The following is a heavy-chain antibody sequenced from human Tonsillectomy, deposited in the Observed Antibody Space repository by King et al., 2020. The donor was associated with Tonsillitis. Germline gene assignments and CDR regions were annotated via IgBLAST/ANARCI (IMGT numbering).Heavy chain of an antibody. D-gene: IGHD3-9*01. CDR1: GFTFNSYA. CDR2: IYSGGSST. J-gene: IGHJ4*02. V-gene: IGHV3-23*03. Sequence: VQLVESGGGLVQPGGSLRLSCAASGFTFNSYAMSWVREAPGKGLEWVSVIYSGGSSTYYADTVKGRFTISRDNSKNTLYLQMNSLRADDTAVYYCGKGGNGILTGYYNWCHFWVQATLVSVSS. CDR3: GKGGNGILTGYYNWCHF.